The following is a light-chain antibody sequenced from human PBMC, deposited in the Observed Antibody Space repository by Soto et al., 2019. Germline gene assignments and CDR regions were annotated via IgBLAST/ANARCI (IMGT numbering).Light chain of an antibody. J-gene: IGKJ4*01. CDR2: TAA. V-gene: IGKV1-39*01. CDR3: QQSYSAPTT. Sequence: DIQMTQSPPSLSASVGDRVTITCRASQTISNYLNWYQQKSGQAPKLLIYTAASLQSGVPSRFSGSVSVTDFTLTITTLQPEDFATYYCQQSYSAPTTFGGGTKVDIK. CDR1: QTISNY.